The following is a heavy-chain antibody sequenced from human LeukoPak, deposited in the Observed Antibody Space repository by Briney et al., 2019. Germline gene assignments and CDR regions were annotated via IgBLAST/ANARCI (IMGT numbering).Heavy chain of an antibody. V-gene: IGHV1-69*05. D-gene: IGHD1-1*01. J-gene: IGHJ5*02. CDR1: GGTFSSFA. CDR2: IIPIFGTA. Sequence: GASVKVSCKASGGTFSSFAISWVRQAPGQGLEWMGGIIPIFGTANYAQKFQGRVTITTDESTSTAYMELSSLRSEDTAVYYCAREAPVQRMFDPWGQGTLVTASS. CDR3: AREAPVQRMFDP.